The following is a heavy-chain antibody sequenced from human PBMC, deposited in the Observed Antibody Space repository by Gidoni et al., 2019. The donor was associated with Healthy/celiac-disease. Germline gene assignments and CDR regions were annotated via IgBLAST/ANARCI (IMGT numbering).Heavy chain of an antibody. V-gene: IGHV3-23*01. CDR2: ISGSGGST. CDR3: AKSLADIAVAGATD. D-gene: IGHD6-19*01. CDR1: GFTFSSYA. Sequence: EVQLLESGGGVVQPGGSLRLSCAASGFTFSSYAMCWVRQVPGKGLVWVSAISGSGGSTYYADSVKGRFTISRDNSKNTLYLQMNSLRAEDTAVYYCAKSLADIAVAGATDWGQGTLVTVSS. J-gene: IGHJ4*02.